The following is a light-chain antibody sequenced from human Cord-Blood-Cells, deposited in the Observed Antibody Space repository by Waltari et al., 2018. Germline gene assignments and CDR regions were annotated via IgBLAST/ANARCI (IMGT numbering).Light chain of an antibody. CDR3: QQYYSTPFT. Sequence: TQSPYSMPVSLRGRATITRNSIQRVLYSSNNKTYLAWTRQKPGQPPKLLIYCASTGESGVPDRFSGRRSGTDFTLTIRILQAEDGAVYSCQQYYSTPFTFVPGTKVDIK. CDR2: CAS. J-gene: IGKJ3*01. V-gene: IGKV4-1*01. CDR1: QRVLYSSNNKTY.